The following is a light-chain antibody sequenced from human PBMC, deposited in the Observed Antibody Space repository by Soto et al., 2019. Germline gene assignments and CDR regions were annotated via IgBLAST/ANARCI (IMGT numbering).Light chain of an antibody. Sequence: EIVMTQSPATLSVSPGERATLSCRASQSVSNNLAWYQQKPGQAPRVLIYGASTRATGIPARFSGSGSGTEFTLTISSLQSEDFAVYYCQQYNNWPFTFGGGTKVEIK. CDR2: GAS. CDR3: QQYNNWPFT. V-gene: IGKV3-15*01. J-gene: IGKJ4*01. CDR1: QSVSNN.